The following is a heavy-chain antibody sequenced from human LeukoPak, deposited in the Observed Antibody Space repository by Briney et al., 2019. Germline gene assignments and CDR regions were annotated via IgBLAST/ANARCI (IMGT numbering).Heavy chain of an antibody. CDR3: ARQYSDDSSGYYFAY. J-gene: IGHJ4*02. CDR1: GGSISSYY. D-gene: IGHD3-22*01. V-gene: IGHV4-59*08. Sequence: SETLSLTCTVSGGSISSYYWSWIRQPPGKGLEWIGYIYYSGRTKYNPSLKSRVTISVDTSKNQFSLKLSSVTAADTAVYYCARQYSDDSSGYYFAYWGQGTLVTVSS. CDR2: IYYSGRT.